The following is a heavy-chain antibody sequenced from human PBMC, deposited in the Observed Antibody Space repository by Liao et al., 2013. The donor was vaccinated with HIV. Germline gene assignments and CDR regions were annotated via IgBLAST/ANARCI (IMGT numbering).Heavy chain of an antibody. Sequence: QLQLQESGPGLVKPSETLSLSCTVSGGSIRSSSYYWGWIRQPPGKGLEWIGSMYYSGSTNYNPSLQSRVTISADTSKNQFSLRLSSVTAADTAVYYCVREGGDDAFDIWGLGTMVPVSP. V-gene: IGHV4-39*07. J-gene: IGHJ3*02. D-gene: IGHD1-26*01. CDR1: GGSIRSSSYY. CDR2: MYYSGST. CDR3: VREGGDDAFDI.